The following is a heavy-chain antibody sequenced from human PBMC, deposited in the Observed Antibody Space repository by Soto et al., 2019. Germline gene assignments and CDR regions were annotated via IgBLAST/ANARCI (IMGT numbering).Heavy chain of an antibody. D-gene: IGHD6-13*01. CDR3: AIYPRIAAAGAIFDY. J-gene: IGHJ4*02. CDR1: GFTVSNHY. CDR2: IYTRGDT. Sequence: GGSLRLSCAASGFTVSNHYMSWVRQAPGKGLEWVAIIYTRGDTYYTDSVKGRFTISRDNSKNTLYLQMNSLRADDTAIYYCAIYPRIAAAGAIFDYWGQGTLVTVAS. V-gene: IGHV3-66*01.